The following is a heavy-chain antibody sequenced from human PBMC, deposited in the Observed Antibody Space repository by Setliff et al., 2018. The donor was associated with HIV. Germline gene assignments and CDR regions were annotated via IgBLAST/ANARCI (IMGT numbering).Heavy chain of an antibody. CDR2: ISPSGRT. CDR1: GGSISTDNW. Sequence: GTLSLTCAVSGGSISTDNWWNWVRQTPGKGLEWIGEISPSGRTNYNPSLKSRVTISVDTSKNQFSLRLSSVTAADTAVYYCARGNWGSIGRFDYWGQGILV. CDR3: ARGNWGSIGRFDY. D-gene: IGHD7-27*01. V-gene: IGHV4-4*02. J-gene: IGHJ4*02.